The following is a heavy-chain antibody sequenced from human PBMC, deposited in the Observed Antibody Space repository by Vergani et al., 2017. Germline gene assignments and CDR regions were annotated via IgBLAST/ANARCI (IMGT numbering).Heavy chain of an antibody. J-gene: IGHJ4*02. CDR2: INHSGST. CDR3: ARGADYDILTGYYHFDY. D-gene: IGHD3-9*01. Sequence: QVQLQQWGAGLLKPSETLSLTCAVYGGSFSGYYWSWIRQPPGKGLEWIGEINHSGSTNYNPSLKSRVTISVDTSKNQFSLKLSSVTAADTAVYYCARGADYDILTGYYHFDYWGQGTLVTVSS. V-gene: IGHV4-34*01. CDR1: GGSFSGYY.